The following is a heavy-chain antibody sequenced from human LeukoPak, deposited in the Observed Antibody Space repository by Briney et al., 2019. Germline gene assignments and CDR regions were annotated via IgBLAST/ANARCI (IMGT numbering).Heavy chain of an antibody. Sequence: SETLSLTCAVYGGSFSGYYWSWIRQPPGKGLEWIGEINHSGSTNYNPSLKSRVTISVDTSKNQFSLKLSSVTAADTAVYYCARGQFYGSGSHPTYYYYYYGMDVWGQGTTVTVSS. J-gene: IGHJ6*02. V-gene: IGHV4-34*01. CDR2: INHSGST. CDR3: ARGQFYGSGSHPTYYYYYYGMDV. D-gene: IGHD3-10*01. CDR1: GGSFSGYY.